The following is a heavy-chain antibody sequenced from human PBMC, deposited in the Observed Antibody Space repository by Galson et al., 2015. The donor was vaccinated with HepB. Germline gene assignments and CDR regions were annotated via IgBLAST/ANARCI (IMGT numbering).Heavy chain of an antibody. V-gene: IGHV3-11*01. Sequence: SLRLSCAASGFTFSDYYMSWVRQGPGKGLEWISYISSSGIPTYYADSVKGRLTISRDNAKNTLFLQMSSLRADDTAVYYCARDARPNYYYYYMDVWGKGTTVIVSS. CDR1: GFTFSDYY. D-gene: IGHD6-25*01. CDR2: ISSSGIPT. CDR3: ARDARPNYYYYYMDV. J-gene: IGHJ6*03.